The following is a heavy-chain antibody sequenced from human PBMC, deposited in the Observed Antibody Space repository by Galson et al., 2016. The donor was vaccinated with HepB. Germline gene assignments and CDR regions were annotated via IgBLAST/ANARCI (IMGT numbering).Heavy chain of an antibody. CDR2: IVPLFAKA. CDR1: GGSFITFA. J-gene: IGHJ1*01. CDR3: AKIGLVQNTVPAPKYYTH. D-gene: IGHD2/OR15-2a*01. Sequence: SVKVSCKASGGSFITFAFSWVRQAPGQGLEWVGGIVPLFAKANNAQKFEGRVTMTADKSTSTVYMELSSLKAEDTAVYYRAKIGLVQNTVPAPKYYTHWGQGPLVTGS. V-gene: IGHV1-69*06.